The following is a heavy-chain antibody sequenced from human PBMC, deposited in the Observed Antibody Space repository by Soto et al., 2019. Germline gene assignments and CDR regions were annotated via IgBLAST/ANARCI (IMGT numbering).Heavy chain of an antibody. V-gene: IGHV5-10-1*01. CDR3: ARQAGSSGHYSGQTSYGMDV. D-gene: IGHD3-22*01. Sequence: RGESLKISCKGSGYSFTSYWISWVRQMPGKGLEWMGRIDPSDSYTNYSPSFQGHVTISADKSISTAYMQWTSLKASDTAMYYCARQAGSSGHYSGQTSYGMDVWGQGTTVASP. CDR1: GYSFTSYW. J-gene: IGHJ6*02. CDR2: IDPSDSYT.